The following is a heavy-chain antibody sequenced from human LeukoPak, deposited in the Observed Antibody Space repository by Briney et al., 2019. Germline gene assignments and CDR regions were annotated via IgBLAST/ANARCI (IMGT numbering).Heavy chain of an antibody. CDR2: IYFGGST. CDR1: GGSISSGGYY. V-gene: IGHV4-31*03. CDR3: ARVGTYYYGSGSYLAPGRYYDY. D-gene: IGHD3-10*01. Sequence: SETLSLTCTVSGGSISSGGYYWGWIRQHPGKGLEWVGYIYFGGSTYYNPSLKSRVTISVDTSKNQFSLKLSSVTAADTAVYYCARVGTYYYGSGSYLAPGRYYDYWGQGTLVTVSS. J-gene: IGHJ4*02.